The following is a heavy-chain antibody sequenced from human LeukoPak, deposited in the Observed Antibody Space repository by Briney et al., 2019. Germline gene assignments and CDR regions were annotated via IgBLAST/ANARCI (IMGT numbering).Heavy chain of an antibody. CDR1: GFTFSSYA. J-gene: IGHJ4*02. D-gene: IGHD2-15*01. Sequence: GGSLRLSCAASGFTFSSYAMHWVRQAPGKGLEWVAVISYDGSNKYYADSVKGRFTISRDNSKNTLYLQMNSLRAEDTAVYYCAAHTAVVCDYWGQGTLVTVSS. CDR3: AAHTAVVCDY. CDR2: ISYDGSNK. V-gene: IGHV3-30-3*01.